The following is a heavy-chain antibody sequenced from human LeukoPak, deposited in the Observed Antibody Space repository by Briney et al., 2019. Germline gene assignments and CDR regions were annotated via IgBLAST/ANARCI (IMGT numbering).Heavy chain of an antibody. Sequence: GASVKVSCKASGYTFTCYYMHWVRQAPGKGLEWMGWINPNSGGTNYAQKFQGRVTMTRDTSISTAYMELSRLRSDDTAVYYCARASSYDYVWGSYRSPVDYWGQGTLVTVSS. V-gene: IGHV1-2*02. CDR2: INPNSGGT. D-gene: IGHD3-16*02. CDR3: ARASSYDYVWGSYRSPVDY. CDR1: GYTFTCYY. J-gene: IGHJ4*02.